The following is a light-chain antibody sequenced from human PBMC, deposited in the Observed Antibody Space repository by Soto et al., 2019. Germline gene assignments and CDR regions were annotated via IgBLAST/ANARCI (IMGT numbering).Light chain of an antibody. J-gene: IGLJ2*01. CDR1: SSDVGGYNH. CDR3: CSYTSSSTLVV. Sequence: QSALTQPRSVSGSPGQSVTISCTGTSSDVGGYNHVSWYQQHPGKVPKFMIYDVSKRPSGVPDRFSGSKSGNTASLTISGLQAEDEADYYCCSYTSSSTLVVFGGGTKLTVL. CDR2: DVS. V-gene: IGLV2-11*01.